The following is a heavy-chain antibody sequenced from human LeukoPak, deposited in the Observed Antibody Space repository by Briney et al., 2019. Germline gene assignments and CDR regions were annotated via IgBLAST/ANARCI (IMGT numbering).Heavy chain of an antibody. J-gene: IGHJ2*01. CDR1: GFILSSYW. Sequence: GGSLRLSCAASGFILSSYWMHWVRQAPGKGLEWVSAISGSGGSTYYADSVKGRFTISRDNSKNTLYLQMNSLRAEDTAVYYCAKDSSGGSPRWYFDLWGRGTLVTVSS. V-gene: IGHV3-23*01. CDR2: ISGSGGST. D-gene: IGHD2-15*01. CDR3: AKDSSGGSPRWYFDL.